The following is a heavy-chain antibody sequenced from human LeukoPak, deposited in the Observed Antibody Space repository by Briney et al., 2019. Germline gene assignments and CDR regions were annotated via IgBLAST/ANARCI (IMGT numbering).Heavy chain of an antibody. Sequence: SETLCLTCTVSGGSISSHYWSWIRQPPGMGLEWIGYIYYSGSANYNASLKSRVTILVDASNNQFSLQLSAMTGADNAVVEFERETIAARGYYFDYCSQGTLVTVSS. CDR3: ERETIAARGYYFDY. D-gene: IGHD6-13*01. J-gene: IGHJ4*02. CDR2: IYYSGSA. CDR1: GGSISSHY. V-gene: IGHV4-59*11.